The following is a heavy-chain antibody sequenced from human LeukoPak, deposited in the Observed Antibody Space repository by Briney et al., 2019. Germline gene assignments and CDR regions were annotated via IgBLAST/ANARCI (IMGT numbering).Heavy chain of an antibody. CDR1: GFTFSSYS. V-gene: IGHV3-30*03. D-gene: IGHD3-10*01. J-gene: IGHJ3*01. Sequence: PGGSLRLSCAASGFTFSSYSMNWVRQAPGKGLEWVSVVSNDGSNQDYTDSVKGRFIISRDDSKSTVYLQMNSLRVDDTAMYYLARGPDPVVRGPRRAFDLWGQGTMVTVSS. CDR3: ARGPDPVVRGPRRAFDL. CDR2: VSNDGSNQ.